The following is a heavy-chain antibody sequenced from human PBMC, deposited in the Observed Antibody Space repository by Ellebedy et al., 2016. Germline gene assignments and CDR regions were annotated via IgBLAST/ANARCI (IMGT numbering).Heavy chain of an antibody. J-gene: IGHJ4*02. V-gene: IGHV4-34*01. CDR1: GWTFSGYY. Sequence: SETLSLXXAVSGWTFSGYYWSWIRQPPGKGLEWIGEINHSGSTNYNPSLKSRVTISEDMSKNQFSLKLRSVTAADTAVYYCARGVPYPFSNSYYSYWGQGTLVTVSS. CDR2: INHSGST. D-gene: IGHD6-13*01. CDR3: ARGVPYPFSNSYYSY.